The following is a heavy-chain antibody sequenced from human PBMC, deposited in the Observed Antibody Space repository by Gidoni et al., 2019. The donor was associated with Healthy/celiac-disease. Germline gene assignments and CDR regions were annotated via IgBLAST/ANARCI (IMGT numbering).Heavy chain of an antibody. CDR2: INHSGST. V-gene: IGHV4-34*01. J-gene: IGHJ4*02. D-gene: IGHD6-19*01. CDR1: VWSFSGYY. Sequence: QVQLQQWGAGLLNPSETLSLTCAVYVWSFSGYYWSWLRQPPGKGLEWIGEINHSGSTNYNPSLKSRVTISVDTSKNQFSLKLSSVTAADTAVYYCARELAVAGYYYFDYWGQGTLVTVSS. CDR3: ARELAVAGYYYFDY.